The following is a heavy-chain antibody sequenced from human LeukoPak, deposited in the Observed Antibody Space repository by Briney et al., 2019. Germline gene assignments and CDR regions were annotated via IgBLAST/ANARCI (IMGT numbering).Heavy chain of an antibody. D-gene: IGHD6-13*01. Sequence: GASVTVSCRASGYTLTSYGINWVRQAPGQGLEWLGWISAYTGDTKYAQNLQGRVNMTRDTSTSTVYMELSGLRSEDTAVYYCARGTAAAGTWVDYWGQGTLVTVSS. CDR2: ISAYTGDT. V-gene: IGHV1-18*01. CDR3: ARGTAAAGTWVDY. J-gene: IGHJ4*02. CDR1: GYTLTSYG.